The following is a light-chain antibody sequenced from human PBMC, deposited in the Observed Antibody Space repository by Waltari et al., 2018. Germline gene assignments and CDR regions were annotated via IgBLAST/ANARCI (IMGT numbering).Light chain of an antibody. V-gene: IGLV1-51*01. CDR3: GTWDNSLSAL. Sequence: QSVLTQPPSVSAPPGPKVTILCSGSNSNLGNNYVSWYQQLPGTAPKLLIYENDRRPSGIPDRFSGSKSGTSATLDITGLQTGDEADYYCGTWDNSLSALFGGGTKLTVL. CDR2: END. J-gene: IGLJ3*02. CDR1: NSNLGNNY.